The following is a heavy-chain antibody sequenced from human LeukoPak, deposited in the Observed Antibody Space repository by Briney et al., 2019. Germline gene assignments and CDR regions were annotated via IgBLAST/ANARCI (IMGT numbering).Heavy chain of an antibody. V-gene: IGHV1-2*02. J-gene: IGHJ4*02. CDR3: ATWRYDFLTGLNKLLNY. Sequence: ASVKVSCKASGYTFTGYYMHWVRQAPGQGLEWMGWINPNSGGTNYAQKFQGKVTMTRDTSISTAYMELSRLRSDDTAVYYCATWRYDFLTGLNKLLNYWGQGTLVTVSS. CDR1: GYTFTGYY. D-gene: IGHD3-9*01. CDR2: INPNSGGT.